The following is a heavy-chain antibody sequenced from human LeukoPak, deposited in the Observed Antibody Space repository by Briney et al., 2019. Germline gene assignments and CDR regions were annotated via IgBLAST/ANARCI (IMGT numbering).Heavy chain of an antibody. Sequence: SETLSLTCTVSGGSISSYYWSWIRQPPGKGLEWIWYIYYSGSTNYNPSLKSRVTISVDTSKNQFSLKLSSVTAADTAVYYCARHWRLVEMATPRYYFDYWGQGTLVTVSS. D-gene: IGHD5-24*01. J-gene: IGHJ4*02. CDR3: ARHWRLVEMATPRYYFDY. CDR2: IYYSGST. V-gene: IGHV4-59*08. CDR1: GGSISSYY.